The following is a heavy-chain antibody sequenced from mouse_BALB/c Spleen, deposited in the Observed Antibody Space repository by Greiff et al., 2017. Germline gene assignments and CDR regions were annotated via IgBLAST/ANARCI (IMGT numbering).Heavy chain of an antibody. CDR2: INPNNGGT. CDR1: GYTFTEYT. V-gene: IGHV1-18*01. D-gene: IGHD1-2*01. J-gene: IGHJ1*01. CDR3: ARPPSHYYGYGYFDV. Sequence: VQLKESGPELVKPGASVKISCKTSGYTFTEYTMHWVKQSHGKSLEWIGGINPNNGGTSYNQKFKGKATLTVDKSSSTAYMELRSLTSEDSAVYYCARPPSHYYGYGYFDVWGAGTTVTVSS.